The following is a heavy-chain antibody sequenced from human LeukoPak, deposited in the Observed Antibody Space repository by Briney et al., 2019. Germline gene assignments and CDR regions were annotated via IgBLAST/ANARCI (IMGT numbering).Heavy chain of an antibody. Sequence: ASVKVSCKASGYTFTSYGISWVRQAPGQGLEWMGWINPNSGGTNYAQNFQGRVTMTRDTSISTAYMELSSLRSDDTAMYYCATDGYCSGGSCNRFYYWGQGTLVTVSS. V-gene: IGHV1-2*02. J-gene: IGHJ4*02. CDR3: ATDGYCSGGSCNRFYY. D-gene: IGHD2-15*01. CDR1: GYTFTSYG. CDR2: INPNSGGT.